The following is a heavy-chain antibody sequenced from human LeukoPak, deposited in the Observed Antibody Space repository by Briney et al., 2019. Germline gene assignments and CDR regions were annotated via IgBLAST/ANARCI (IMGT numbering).Heavy chain of an antibody. D-gene: IGHD3-3*01. Sequence: GGSLRLSCAASGFTVSSNYMSWVRQAPGKGLEWVSVIYSGGSTYYADSVKGRFTISRDNSKNKLYLQMNSLRAEDTAVYYCARSWEWPRFFDYWGQGTLVTVSS. CDR3: ARSWEWPRFFDY. J-gene: IGHJ4*02. CDR2: IYSGGST. V-gene: IGHV3-66*01. CDR1: GFTVSSNY.